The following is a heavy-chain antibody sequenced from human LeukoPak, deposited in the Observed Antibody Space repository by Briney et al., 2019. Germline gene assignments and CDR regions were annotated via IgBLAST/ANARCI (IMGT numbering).Heavy chain of an antibody. V-gene: IGHV4-39*07. J-gene: IGHJ4*02. Sequence: SETLSLTCTVSGDSINSDSYYWAWIRQPPGKGLEWIGSVYYSGTTYYNESLKSRVTILVDTSKNQFSLELSSVTAADTAVYYCARLFCSDGACHAFDVWGQGTLATVSS. D-gene: IGHD2-15*01. CDR1: GDSINSDSYY. CDR2: VYYSGTT. CDR3: ARLFCSDGACHAFDV.